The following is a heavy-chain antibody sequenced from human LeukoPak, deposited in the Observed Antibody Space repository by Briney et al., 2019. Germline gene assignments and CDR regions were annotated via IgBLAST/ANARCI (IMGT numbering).Heavy chain of an antibody. CDR2: ISSSSSTI. J-gene: IGHJ5*02. CDR1: GFTFSSYS. Sequence: GGSLRLSCAASGFTFSSYSMNWVRQAPGKGLEWVSYISSSSSTIYYADSVTGRFTISRDNAKNSLYLQMNSLRAEDTAVYYCARDRGSFGFWSGYYGAVVGWFDPWGQGTLVTVSS. D-gene: IGHD3-3*01. V-gene: IGHV3-48*01. CDR3: ARDRGSFGFWSGYYGAVVGWFDP.